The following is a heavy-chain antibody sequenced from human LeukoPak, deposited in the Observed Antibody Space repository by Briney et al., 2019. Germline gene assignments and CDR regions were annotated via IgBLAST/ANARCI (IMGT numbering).Heavy chain of an antibody. CDR2: ISSSGSTI. CDR3: ARGPSWVYSSSWHYFDY. V-gene: IGHV3-11*04. CDR1: GGSISSYY. J-gene: IGHJ4*02. D-gene: IGHD6-13*01. Sequence: LTCTVSGGSISSYYWSWIRQPPGKGLEWVSYISSSGSTIYYADSVKGRFTISRDNAKNSLYLQMNSLRAEDTAVYYCARGPSWVYSSSWHYFDYWGQGTLVTVSS.